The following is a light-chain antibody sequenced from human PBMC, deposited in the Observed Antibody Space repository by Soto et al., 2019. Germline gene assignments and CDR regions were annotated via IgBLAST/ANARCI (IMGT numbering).Light chain of an antibody. V-gene: IGKV3D-15*01. CDR3: QPYNNWPLT. CDR2: GAS. J-gene: IGKJ4*01. Sequence: EVVLTQSPGTLSLSPGERATLACRASKSVSNYLAWYQQKSGQAPRLLIYGASSRASGIPDRFSGSGSGTDFTLTINSLQSEDFAVYYCQPYNNWPLTLGGGTKVDIK. CDR1: KSVSNY.